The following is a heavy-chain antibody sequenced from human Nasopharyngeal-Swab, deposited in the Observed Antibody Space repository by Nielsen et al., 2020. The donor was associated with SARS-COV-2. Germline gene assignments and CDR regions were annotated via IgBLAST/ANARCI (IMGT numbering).Heavy chain of an antibody. CDR2: INHSGST. V-gene: IGHV4-34*01. J-gene: IGHJ4*02. Sequence: GSLRLSCAVYGGSFSGYYWSWIRQPSGKGLEWIGEINHSGSTNYNPSLKSRVTISVDTSKNQFSLKLSSVTAADTAVYYCARAPYDFWSGHFHFDYWGQGTLVTVSS. CDR3: ARAPYDFWSGHFHFDY. D-gene: IGHD3-3*01. CDR1: GGSFSGYY.